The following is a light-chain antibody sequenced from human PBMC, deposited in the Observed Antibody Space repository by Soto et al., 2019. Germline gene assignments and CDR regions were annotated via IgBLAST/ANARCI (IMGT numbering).Light chain of an antibody. J-gene: IGLJ2*01. CDR1: SSDVGGYNH. CDR2: DVS. V-gene: IGLV2-14*01. Sequence: QSALTQPASVSGSPGQSITISCTGTSSDVGGYNHVSWYQQHPGKAPKLMIYDVSNRPSGVSNRFSGSKSGNTASLTISGLQAEDEADYYCSSYTIISPHVVFGGGTKLTVL. CDR3: SSYTIISPHVV.